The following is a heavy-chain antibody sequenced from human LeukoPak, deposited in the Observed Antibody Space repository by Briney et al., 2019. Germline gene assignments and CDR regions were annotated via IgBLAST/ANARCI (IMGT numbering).Heavy chain of an antibody. Sequence: PSETLSLTCAVDGGSFSGYYWSWIRQPPGKGLEWIGEINHSGSTNYNPSLKSRVTISVDTSKNQFSLKLSSVTAADTAVYYCARLPSYYDFWSGASRAAFDIWGQGTMVTVSS. V-gene: IGHV4-34*01. CDR3: ARLPSYYDFWSGASRAAFDI. CDR1: GGSFSGYY. CDR2: INHSGST. D-gene: IGHD3-3*01. J-gene: IGHJ3*02.